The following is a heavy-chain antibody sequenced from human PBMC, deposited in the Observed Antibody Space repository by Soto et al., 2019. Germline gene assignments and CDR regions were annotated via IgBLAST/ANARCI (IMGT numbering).Heavy chain of an antibody. CDR1: GFTFSSYA. J-gene: IGHJ6*03. CDR2: ISGSGGST. CDR3: AKDGPLYDYYGSGSYPQYYYYTDV. Sequence: PGGSLRLSCAASGFTFSSYAMSWVRQAPGKGLEWVSAISGSGGSTYYADPVKGRFTISRDNSKNTLYLQMNSLRAEDTAVYYCAKDGPLYDYYGSGSYPQYYYYTDVWGKGTTVTVSS. D-gene: IGHD3-10*01. V-gene: IGHV3-23*01.